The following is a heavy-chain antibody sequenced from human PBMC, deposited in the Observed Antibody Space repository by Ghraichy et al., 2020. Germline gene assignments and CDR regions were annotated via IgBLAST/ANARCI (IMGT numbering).Heavy chain of an antibody. CDR1: GFTFSSYA. CDR2: IWYDGSNK. CDR3: ARPTLLGYCSGSSCYSSPAYYGLDV. D-gene: IGHD2-15*01. V-gene: IGHV3-33*01. Sequence: GGSLRLSCAASGFTFSSYAIHWVRQAPGKGLEWVAVIWYDGSNKYYADSVKGRFTISRDNSKNTLYLQMNSLRAEDTAVYYCARPTLLGYCSGSSCYSSPAYYGLDVWGQGTTVTVSS. J-gene: IGHJ6*02.